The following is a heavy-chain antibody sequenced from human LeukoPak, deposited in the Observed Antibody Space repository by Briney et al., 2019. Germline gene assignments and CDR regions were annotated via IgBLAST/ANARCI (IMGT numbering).Heavy chain of an antibody. D-gene: IGHD3-22*01. CDR1: GFTFSSYA. CDR3: AKGSHYDSSGSFYFDY. CDR2: ISGSGDNT. V-gene: IGHV3-23*01. J-gene: IGHJ4*02. Sequence: GGSLRLSCAASGFTFSSYAMSWVRQAPGKGLERVSGISGSGDNTYYADSVKGRFTISRDNSKNTLYVQVNSLGTEDTAAYYCAKGSHYDSSGSFYFDYWGQGTLVTVSS.